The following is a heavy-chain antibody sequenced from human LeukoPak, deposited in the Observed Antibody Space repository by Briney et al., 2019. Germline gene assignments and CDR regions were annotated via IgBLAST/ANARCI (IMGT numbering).Heavy chain of an antibody. V-gene: IGHV4-59*08. CDR2: IYYSGST. J-gene: IGHJ6*03. D-gene: IGHD3-10*01. Sequence: SETLSLTCTVSGGSISSYYWSWIRQPPGKGLEWIGYIYYSGSTNYNPSLKSRVTISVDTSKNQFSLKLSSVTAADTAVYYRARQEVRGVLYYYYYMDVWGKGTTVTVSS. CDR3: ARQEVRGVLYYYYYMDV. CDR1: GGSISSYY.